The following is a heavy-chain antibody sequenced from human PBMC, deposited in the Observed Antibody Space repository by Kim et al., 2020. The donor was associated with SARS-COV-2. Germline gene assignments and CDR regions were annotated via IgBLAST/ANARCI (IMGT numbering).Heavy chain of an antibody. CDR1: GFTISSYS. CDR2: INDSGSST. J-gene: IGHJ4*03. V-gene: IGHV3-23*01. Sequence: GESLRLSCAASGFTISSYSMSWVRQAPGKGLEWVACINDSGSSTYYADSTRGRFTISRDNSEYSPYRQMTSLRAEDTALYYWAKISTDPLSSDCYIDYWG. CDR3: AKISTDPLSSDCYIDY.